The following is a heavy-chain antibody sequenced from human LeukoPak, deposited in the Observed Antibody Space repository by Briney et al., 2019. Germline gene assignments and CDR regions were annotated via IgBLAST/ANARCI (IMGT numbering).Heavy chain of an antibody. V-gene: IGHV3-66*01. CDR2: IYDGGSA. CDR1: GFTFSSKY. J-gene: IGHJ5*02. Sequence: GGSLRLSCAASGFTFSSKYISWVRQAPGKGLEWVSVIYDGGSADYADSVKGRFTISRDNSKSKVYLQMNSLRVEDTAVYYCGRKASNRGSWWYYDHWGQGTLVTVSS. D-gene: IGHD6-13*01. CDR3: GRKASNRGSWWYYDH.